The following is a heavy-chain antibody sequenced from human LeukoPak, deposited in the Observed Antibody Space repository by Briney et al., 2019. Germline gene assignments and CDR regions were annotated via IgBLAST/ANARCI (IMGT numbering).Heavy chain of an antibody. Sequence: SETLSLTRTVSGYSISSGYYWGWIRQPPGKGLEWIGSIYHSGSTYYNPSLKSRVTISVDTSKNQFSLKLSSVTAADTAVYYCARGWRTVTTPWGQGTLVTVSS. V-gene: IGHV4-38-2*02. CDR3: ARGWRTVTTP. CDR1: GYSISSGYY. CDR2: IYHSGST. J-gene: IGHJ5*02. D-gene: IGHD4-11*01.